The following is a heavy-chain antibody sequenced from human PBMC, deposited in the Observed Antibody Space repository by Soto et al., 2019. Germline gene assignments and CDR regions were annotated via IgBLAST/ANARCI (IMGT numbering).Heavy chain of an antibody. J-gene: IGHJ4*02. CDR2: FYSDGRT. Sequence: WVRQAPGRGLEWVSVFYSDGRTYYADSVKGRFTISRDNSKNTVHLQMNGLRAEDTAVYYCAVGGDHFPYWGQGTLVTVSS. V-gene: IGHV3-53*01. D-gene: IGHD2-21*02. CDR3: AVGGDHFPY.